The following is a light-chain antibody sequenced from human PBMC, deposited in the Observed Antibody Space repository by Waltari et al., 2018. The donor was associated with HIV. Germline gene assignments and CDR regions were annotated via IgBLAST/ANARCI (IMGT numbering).Light chain of an antibody. J-gene: IGKJ4*02. CDR3: QESYIIPLT. V-gene: IGKV1-39*01. CDR1: QSISSY. Sequence: IQLIQSPSSLSASVEDRVTITCRASQSISSYLNWYQQKPGKAPKLLIYAASSLQSGVPSRFSGSGSGTDFTLTISSLQPEDFATYYCQESYIIPLTFGGGTKVEIK. CDR2: AAS.